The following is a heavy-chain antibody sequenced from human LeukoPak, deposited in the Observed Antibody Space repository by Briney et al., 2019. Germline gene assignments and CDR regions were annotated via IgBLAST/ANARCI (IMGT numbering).Heavy chain of an antibody. CDR3: ARDRVYGFEI. Sequence: PSETLSLTCAVYGGSFSGYYWSWIRQPPGKGLEWIGEINHSGSTNYNPSLKSRVTISVDTSKTQLSLKLSSVTAADTAVYYCARDRVYGFEIWGQGTMVTVSS. V-gene: IGHV4-34*01. CDR2: INHSGST. J-gene: IGHJ3*02. D-gene: IGHD2-8*01. CDR1: GGSFSGYY.